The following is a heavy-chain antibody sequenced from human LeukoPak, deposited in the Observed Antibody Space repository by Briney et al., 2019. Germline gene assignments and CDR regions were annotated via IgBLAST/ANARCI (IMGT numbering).Heavy chain of an antibody. D-gene: IGHD3-22*01. V-gene: IGHV1-2*02. CDR2: IDCNTGDT. CDR3: ARLNYYDLHPRIDF. Sequence: ASVKVSCKASGYAFIGYYIHWVRQAPGQGLEWRGWIDCNTGDTNYAQKFQGRVTLTRDTSITTAYMELSRLRSDDTAVYYCARLNYYDLHPRIDFWGQGTPVTVSS. CDR1: GYAFIGYY. J-gene: IGHJ4*02.